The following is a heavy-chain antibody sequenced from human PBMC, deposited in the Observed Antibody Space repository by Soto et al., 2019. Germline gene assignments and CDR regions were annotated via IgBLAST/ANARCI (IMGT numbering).Heavy chain of an antibody. CDR3: ARVLVVPAAMGDWYFDL. D-gene: IGHD2-2*01. CDR1: GGSISSGGYY. CDR2: IYYSGST. Sequence: QVQPQESGPGLVKPSQTLSLTCTVSGGSISSGGYYWSWIRQHPGKGLEWIGYIYYSGSTYYNPSLKSRVTISVDTSKNQFSLKLSSVTAADTAVYYCARVLVVPAAMGDWYFDLWGRGTLVTVSS. V-gene: IGHV4-31*03. J-gene: IGHJ2*01.